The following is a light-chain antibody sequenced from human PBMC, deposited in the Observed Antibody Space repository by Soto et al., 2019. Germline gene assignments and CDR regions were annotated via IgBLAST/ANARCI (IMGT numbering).Light chain of an antibody. J-gene: IGLJ2*01. CDR2: EVS. CDR3: CSYAGSSTYAV. CDR1: STDVGSYNL. V-gene: IGLV2-23*02. Sequence: QSALTQPASVSGSPGQSITISCTGTSTDVGSYNLVSWYQQQPGKAPKLMIYEVSKRPSGVSNRFSGSKSGNTAPLTISGLQAEDEADYYCCSYAGSSTYAVFGGGTKLTVL.